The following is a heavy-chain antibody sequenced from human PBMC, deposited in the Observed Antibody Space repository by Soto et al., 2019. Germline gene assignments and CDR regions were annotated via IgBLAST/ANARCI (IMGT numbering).Heavy chain of an antibody. J-gene: IGHJ4*02. V-gene: IGHV3-30-3*01. CDR2: ISYDGSNK. CDR3: AREIDDSSGYTLDY. Sequence: PGGSLRLSCAASGFTFSSYAMHWVRQAPGKGLEWVAVISYDGSNKCYADSVKGRFTISRDNSKNTLYLQMNSLRAEDTAVYYCAREIDDSSGYTLDYWGQGTLVTVSS. D-gene: IGHD3-22*01. CDR1: GFTFSSYA.